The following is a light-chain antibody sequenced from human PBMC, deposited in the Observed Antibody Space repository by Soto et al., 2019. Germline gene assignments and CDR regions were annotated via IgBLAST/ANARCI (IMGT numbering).Light chain of an antibody. CDR1: QSISRS. CDR2: GAS. Sequence: EIVMTQSPATLSVYPGERATLSCRASQSISRSLAWYQQKPGQAPRLLIYGASSRATGIPDRFSGSGSGTDFTLTISRLEPEDFAVYYCQQYGSSPATFGQGTKVDI. V-gene: IGKV3-20*01. J-gene: IGKJ1*01. CDR3: QQYGSSPAT.